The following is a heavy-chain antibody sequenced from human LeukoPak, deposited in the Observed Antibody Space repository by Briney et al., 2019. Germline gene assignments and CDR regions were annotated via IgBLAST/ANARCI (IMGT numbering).Heavy chain of an antibody. D-gene: IGHD3-9*01. J-gene: IGHJ4*02. CDR1: GFTVSSNY. CDR2: IYSGGST. V-gene: IGHV3-53*01. CDR3: ARDSTFAGFDWERRWYYFDY. Sequence: GGSLRLSCAASGFTVSSNYMSWVRQAPGKGLEWVSVIYSGGSTYYADSVKGRFTISRNNSKNTLYLQMNSLRAEDTAVYYCARDSTFAGFDWERRWYYFDYWGQGTLVTVSS.